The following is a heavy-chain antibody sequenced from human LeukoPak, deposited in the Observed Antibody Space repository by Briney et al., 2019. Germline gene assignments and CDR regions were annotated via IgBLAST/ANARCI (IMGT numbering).Heavy chain of an antibody. CDR2: IKQDGSET. Sequence: GESLRLSCAASGFTFSNYWMSWVRRAPGKGLEWVANIKQDGSETYFVDSVRGRFTISRDNAKKSLYLQMNSLRAEDTAVYYCARDFWGAYRVDYFDCWGQGTLVTVSS. J-gene: IGHJ4*02. D-gene: IGHD3-3*01. CDR1: GFTFSNYW. CDR3: ARDFWGAYRVDYFDC. V-gene: IGHV3-7*01.